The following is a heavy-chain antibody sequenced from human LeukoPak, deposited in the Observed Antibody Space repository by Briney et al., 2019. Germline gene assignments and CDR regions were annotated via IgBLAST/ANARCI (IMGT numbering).Heavy chain of an antibody. CDR1: GFNFGDSA. Sequence: GGSLRLSCTTSGFNFGDSAMSWVRQAPGKGLEWVGFIRSNLYGGAAEYAASVKDRFIISRDDSKSIAYLQMDSLKTEDTAVYFCTREVGSKSASWGQGTLVTVSS. V-gene: IGHV3-49*04. D-gene: IGHD2/OR15-2a*01. J-gene: IGHJ5*02. CDR3: TREVGSKSAS. CDR2: IRSNLYGGAA.